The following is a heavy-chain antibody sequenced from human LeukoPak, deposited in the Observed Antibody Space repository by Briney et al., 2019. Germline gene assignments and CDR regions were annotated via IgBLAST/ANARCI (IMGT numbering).Heavy chain of an antibody. CDR2: ISGSGGST. CDR1: GFTFSSYA. J-gene: IGHJ4*02. CDR3: AKDSSSSGSTDIDY. D-gene: IGHD3-10*01. Sequence: GGSLRLSCAASGFTFSSYAMSWVRQAPGKGLEWVSAISGSGGSTYYADSVKGRFTISRDNSKNTLYLQMNSVRAEDTAVYYCAKDSSSSGSTDIDYWGQGTLVTVSS. V-gene: IGHV3-23*01.